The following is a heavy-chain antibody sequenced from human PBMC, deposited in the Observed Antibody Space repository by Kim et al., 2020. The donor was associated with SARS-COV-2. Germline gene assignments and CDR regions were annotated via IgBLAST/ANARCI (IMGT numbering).Heavy chain of an antibody. Sequence: GESLKISCQGSGYSFTTYWISWVRQVPGKGLEWMGTIDPSDSYTNYSPSFQGHVTISADKSISTAYLQWSSLKASDTAMYYCAILNSGSYFNWIDPWGQGPLVTVSS. J-gene: IGHJ5*02. CDR3: AILNSGSYFNWIDP. CDR2: IDPSDSYT. V-gene: IGHV5-10-1*01. D-gene: IGHD1-26*01. CDR1: GYSFTTYW.